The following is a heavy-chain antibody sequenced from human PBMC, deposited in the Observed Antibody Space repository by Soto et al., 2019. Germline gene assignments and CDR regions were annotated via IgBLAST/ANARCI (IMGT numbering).Heavy chain of an antibody. CDR2: IIPISDTT. V-gene: IGHV1-69*06. CDR1: GGTFSSYG. D-gene: IGHD3-22*01. Sequence: QVQLVQSGAEVKKPGSSVKVSCKASGGTFSSYGFTWVRQAPGQGLEWMGSIIPISDTTNYAQKFQGSVTITADKATSTAYMELSGLRSDDTAVYYCARASNSGYYYGMDVWGQGTTVTVSS. J-gene: IGHJ6*02. CDR3: ARASNSGYYYGMDV.